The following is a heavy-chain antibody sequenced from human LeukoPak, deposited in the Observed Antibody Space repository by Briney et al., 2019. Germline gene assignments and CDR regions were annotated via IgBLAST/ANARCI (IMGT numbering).Heavy chain of an antibody. CDR1: VYTFTSYG. Sequence: GASVKVSFKASVYTFTSYGISWVRQAPGQGRAWMGWISAYNGNTNYAQKLQCRVTMTTDTSTSTAYMELRSLRSDDTAVYYCARDSLYGDPPGYWGQGALVTVSS. V-gene: IGHV1-18*01. D-gene: IGHD4-17*01. J-gene: IGHJ4*02. CDR2: ISAYNGNT. CDR3: ARDSLYGDPPGY.